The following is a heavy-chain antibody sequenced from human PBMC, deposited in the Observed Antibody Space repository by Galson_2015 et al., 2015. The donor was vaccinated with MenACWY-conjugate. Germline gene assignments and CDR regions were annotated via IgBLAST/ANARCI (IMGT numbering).Heavy chain of an antibody. CDR2: ISSSSSYI. CDR1: GFTFSSYS. J-gene: IGHJ3*02. CDR3: ARDYDSSGYEGAFDI. Sequence: SLRLSCAASGFTFSSYSMNWVRQAPGKGLEWVSSISSSSSYIYYADSVKGRFTISRDNAKNSLYLQMNSLRTEDTAVYYCARDYDSSGYEGAFDIWGQGTMVTVSS. D-gene: IGHD3-22*01. V-gene: IGHV3-21*01.